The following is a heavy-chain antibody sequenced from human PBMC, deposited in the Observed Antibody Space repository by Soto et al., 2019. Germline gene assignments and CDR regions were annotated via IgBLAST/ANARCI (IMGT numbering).Heavy chain of an antibody. D-gene: IGHD4-4*01. CDR2: IIPIFGAT. V-gene: IGHV1-69*01. J-gene: IGHJ4*02. CDR3: ARDGDGNSMAY. Sequence: QVQLVQSGAEVKKPGSSVKVSCKASGGTFTKYTISWVRQAPGQGLEWMGGIIPIFGATNYVQKFRGRVTITADESTSTAYVELSSLTSNDTAVYFCARDGDGNSMAYWGQGTLVTVSS. CDR1: GGTFTKYT.